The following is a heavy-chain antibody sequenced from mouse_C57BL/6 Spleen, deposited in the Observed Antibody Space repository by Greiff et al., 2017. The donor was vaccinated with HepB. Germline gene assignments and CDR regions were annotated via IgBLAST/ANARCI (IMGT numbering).Heavy chain of an antibody. D-gene: IGHD2-4*01. CDR1: GYTFTSYW. Sequence: QVQLQHSGAELVKPGASVKMSCKASGYTFTSYWITWVKQRPGQGLEWIGDIYPGSGSTNYNEKFKSKATLTVDTSSSTAYMQLSSLTSEDSAVYYCARWDDSEYYFDYWGQGTTLTVSS. CDR2: IYPGSGST. V-gene: IGHV1-55*01. J-gene: IGHJ2*01. CDR3: ARWDDSEYYFDY.